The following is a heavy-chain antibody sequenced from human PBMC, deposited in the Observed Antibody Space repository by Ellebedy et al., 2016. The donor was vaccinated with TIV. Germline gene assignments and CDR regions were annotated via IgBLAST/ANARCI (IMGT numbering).Heavy chain of an antibody. CDR2: ISYDGSNY. J-gene: IGHJ3*02. CDR1: GFTFSNYW. CDR3: ARVKAYSAFDI. D-gene: IGHD2-15*01. Sequence: GESLKISCAASGFTFSNYWMSWVRQAPGKGLEWVAVISYDGSNYYYADSVKGRFTISRHKSKDTLYLQMNSLRADDTAVYYCARVKAYSAFDIWGQGTRVTVSS. V-gene: IGHV3-30-3*01.